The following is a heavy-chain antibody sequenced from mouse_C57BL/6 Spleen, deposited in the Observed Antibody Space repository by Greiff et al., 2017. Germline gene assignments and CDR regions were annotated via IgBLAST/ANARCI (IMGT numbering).Heavy chain of an antibody. CDR3: AQMAPYYDGSSYWYFDG. CDR1: GFSLSTSNMG. V-gene: IGHV8-5*01. CDR2: IWWNDDK. J-gene: IGHJ1*03. Sequence: QVTLKVCGPGILQPSPTLSLTCSFSGFSLSTSNMGIGWIRQPSGKGLEWLAHIWWNDDKYYNPSLKSRLTISKDTSNNQVFLTITSVDTADTATYYCAQMAPYYDGSSYWYFDGWGTGTTVTVSS. D-gene: IGHD1-1*01.